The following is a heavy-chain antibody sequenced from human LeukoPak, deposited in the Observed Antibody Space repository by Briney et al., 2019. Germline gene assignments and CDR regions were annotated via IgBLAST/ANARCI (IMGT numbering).Heavy chain of an antibody. J-gene: IGHJ6*02. CDR1: GGSISSYY. Sequence: PSETLSLTCTVSGGSISSYYWSWIRQPAGKGLEWIRRIYTRGSTNYNPSLKSRVTMSVDTSKNQFSLKLSSVTAADRAVYYCARGYGVFGMDVWGQGTTVTVSS. CDR3: ARGYGVFGMDV. D-gene: IGHD1-14*01. V-gene: IGHV4-4*07. CDR2: IYTRGST.